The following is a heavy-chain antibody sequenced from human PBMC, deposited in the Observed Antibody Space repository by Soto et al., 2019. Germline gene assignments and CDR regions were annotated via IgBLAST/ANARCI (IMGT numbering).Heavy chain of an antibody. Sequence: GASVKVSCKASGYTFTSYYMHWVRQAPGQGLEWMGIINPSGGSTSYAQKFQGRVTMTRDTSTSTVYMELSSLRSEDTAVYYCARAKEYDFWSGYYPSPTQSYYYYMDVWGKGTTVTVSS. D-gene: IGHD3-3*01. J-gene: IGHJ6*03. CDR3: ARAKEYDFWSGYYPSPTQSYYYYMDV. V-gene: IGHV1-46*03. CDR1: GYTFTSYY. CDR2: INPSGGST.